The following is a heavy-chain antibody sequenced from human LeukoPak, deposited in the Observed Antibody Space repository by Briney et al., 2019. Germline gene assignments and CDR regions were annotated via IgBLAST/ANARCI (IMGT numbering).Heavy chain of an antibody. D-gene: IGHD3-10*01. CDR3: AKTSYYYGSGSYWDYFDY. Sequence: GGSLRLSCAASGFTFSSYAMSWVRQSPGKGLERVSAISGSGGSTYYADSVKGRFTISRDNSKNTLYLQMSSLSAEDTAVYYCAKTSYYYGSGSYWDYFDYWGQGTLVTVSS. J-gene: IGHJ4*02. CDR2: ISGSGGST. V-gene: IGHV3-23*01. CDR1: GFTFSSYA.